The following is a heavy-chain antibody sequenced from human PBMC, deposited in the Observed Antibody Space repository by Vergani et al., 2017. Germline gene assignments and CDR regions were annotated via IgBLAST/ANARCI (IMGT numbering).Heavy chain of an antibody. D-gene: IGHD4-23*01. CDR1: GYSFTSYW. Sequence: EVQLVQSGAEVKKPGESLKISCKGSGYSFTSYWIGRVRQMPGKGLEWMGIIYPGDSDTRYSPSFQGHVTISADKSISTAYLQWSSLKASDTAMYYCARLVGAGGNLRAPLDYWGQGTLVTVSS. CDR3: ARLVGAGGNLRAPLDY. CDR2: IYPGDSDT. J-gene: IGHJ4*02. V-gene: IGHV5-51*01.